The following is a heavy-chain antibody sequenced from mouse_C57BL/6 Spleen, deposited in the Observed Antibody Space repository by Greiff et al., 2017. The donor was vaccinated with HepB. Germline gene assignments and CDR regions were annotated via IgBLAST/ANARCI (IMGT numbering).Heavy chain of an antibody. V-gene: IGHV1-15*01. CDR3: TRRGRKSRPSPITTVGYFDV. D-gene: IGHD1-1*01. J-gene: IGHJ1*03. Sequence: QVQLKQSGAELVRPGASVTLSCKASGYTFTDYEMHWVKQTPVHGLEWIGAIDPETGGTAYNQKFKGKAILTADKSSSTAYMELRSLTSEDSAVYYCTRRGRKSRPSPITTVGYFDVWGTGTTVTVSS. CDR2: IDPETGGT. CDR1: GYTFTDYE.